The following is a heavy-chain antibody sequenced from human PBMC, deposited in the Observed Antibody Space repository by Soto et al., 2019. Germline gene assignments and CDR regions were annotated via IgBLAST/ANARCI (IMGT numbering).Heavy chain of an antibody. CDR2: ISSSSSYI. Sequence: EVQLVESGGGLVKPGGSLRLSCAASGFTFSSYSMNWVRQAPGKGLEWVSSISSSSSYIYYADSVKGRFTISRDNAKNSLYLQMNSLRAEDTAVYYCARDQVAGTRYFELWGRGTLVTVSS. D-gene: IGHD6-19*01. V-gene: IGHV3-21*01. CDR1: GFTFSSYS. J-gene: IGHJ2*01. CDR3: ARDQVAGTRYFEL.